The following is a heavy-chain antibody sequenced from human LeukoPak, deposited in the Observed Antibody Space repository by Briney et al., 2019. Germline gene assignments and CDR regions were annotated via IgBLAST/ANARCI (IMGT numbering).Heavy chain of an antibody. CDR3: AKDDFWSGSVAPDYYYYYMDV. CDR1: GFTFSSYE. D-gene: IGHD3-3*01. V-gene: IGHV3-48*03. CDR2: ISSSGSTI. J-gene: IGHJ6*03. Sequence: GGSLRLSCAASGFTFSSYEMNWVRQAPGKGLEWVSYISSSGSTIYYADSVKGRFTISRDNSKNTLYLQMNSLRAEDTAVYYCAKDDFWSGSVAPDYYYYYMDVWGKGTTVTVSS.